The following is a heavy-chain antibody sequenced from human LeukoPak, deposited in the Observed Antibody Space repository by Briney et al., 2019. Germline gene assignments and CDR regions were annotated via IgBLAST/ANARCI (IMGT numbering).Heavy chain of an antibody. CDR3: ARAPQIYCSSTSCHYYYYYYMDV. J-gene: IGHJ6*03. CDR1: GFTFSSYT. V-gene: IGHV3-48*01. CDR2: ISSSSSTI. D-gene: IGHD2-2*01. Sequence: AGGSLRLSCAASGFTFSSYTMNWVRQAPGKGLEWVSYISSSSSTIYYADSVKGRFTISRDNAKNSLYLQMNSLRAEDTAVYYCARAPQIYCSSTSCHYYYYYYMDVWGKGTTVTVSS.